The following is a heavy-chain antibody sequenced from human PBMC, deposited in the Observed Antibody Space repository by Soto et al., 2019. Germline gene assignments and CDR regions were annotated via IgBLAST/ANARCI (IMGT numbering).Heavy chain of an antibody. J-gene: IGHJ6*02. D-gene: IGHD6-19*01. Sequence: SQTLSLTCAISGDSVSSNSAAWNWIRQSPSRGLEWLGRTYYRSKWYNDYAVSVKSRITINPDTSKNQFSLQLNSVTPEDTAVYYCARAASSGWYGSPYYYYGMDVWGQGTTVTVSS. CDR1: GDSVSSNSAA. V-gene: IGHV6-1*01. CDR2: TYYRSKWYN. CDR3: ARAASSGWYGSPYYYYGMDV.